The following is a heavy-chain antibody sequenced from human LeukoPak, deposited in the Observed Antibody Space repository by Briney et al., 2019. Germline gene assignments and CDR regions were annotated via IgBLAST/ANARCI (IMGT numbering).Heavy chain of an antibody. CDR2: INPSGGST. Sequence: ASVKVSCKSSGYTFTSYYMYWVRQAPGQGLEWMGIINPSGGSTSYAQKFQGRVTMTRDTSTSTVYMELSSLRAEDTAVYYCARDSGMVRGTVDYWGQGTLVTVSS. V-gene: IGHV1-46*01. D-gene: IGHD3-10*01. CDR3: ARDSGMVRGTVDY. CDR1: GYTFTSYY. J-gene: IGHJ4*02.